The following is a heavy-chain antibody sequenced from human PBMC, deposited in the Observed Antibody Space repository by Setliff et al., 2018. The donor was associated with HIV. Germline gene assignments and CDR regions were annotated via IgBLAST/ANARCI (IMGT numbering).Heavy chain of an antibody. CDR2: IYYSGST. J-gene: IGHJ6*03. V-gene: IGHV4-59*12. D-gene: IGHD6-13*01. Sequence: SETLSLTCTVSGGSISSYYWSWIRQPPGKGLEWIGYIYYSGSTNYNASLQSRVTISVDTSKNQFSLKVNSVTAADTAVYYCARGARLLAGYSDRWDYYYMGVWGKGTTVTVSS. CDR3: ARGARLLAGYSDRWDYYYMGV. CDR1: GGSISSYY.